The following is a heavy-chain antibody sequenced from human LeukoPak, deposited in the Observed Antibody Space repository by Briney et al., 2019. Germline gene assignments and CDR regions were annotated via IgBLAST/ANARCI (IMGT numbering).Heavy chain of an antibody. V-gene: IGHV3-21*01. CDR1: GFTFSSYS. Sequence: PGGSLRLSCAASGFTFSSYSMNWVRQAPGKGLEWVSSISSSSSYIYYADSVKGRFTISRGNAKNSLYLQMNSLRAEDTAVYYCAREPPLSFSSIAARPGDYWGQGTLVTVSS. CDR3: AREPPLSFSSIAARPGDY. D-gene: IGHD6-6*01. J-gene: IGHJ4*02. CDR2: ISSSSSYI.